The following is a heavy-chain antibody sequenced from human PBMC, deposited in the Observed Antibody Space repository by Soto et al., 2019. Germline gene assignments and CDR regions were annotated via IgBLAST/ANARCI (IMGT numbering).Heavy chain of an antibody. J-gene: IGHJ6*02. CDR1: GFIFGDFA. CDR3: TKEVYGMGYYYYGMDV. V-gene: IGHV3-9*01. CDR2: ITWNSASI. D-gene: IGHD2-8*01. Sequence: EVQLVESGGGLVQPGGSLRLSCAASGFIFGDFAMHWVRQAPGKGLEWVSSITWNSASIDYADSVKGRFTISRDNAKNSVYLQMNNLRPEDAALYYCTKEVYGMGYYYYGMDVWGQGTTVIVSS.